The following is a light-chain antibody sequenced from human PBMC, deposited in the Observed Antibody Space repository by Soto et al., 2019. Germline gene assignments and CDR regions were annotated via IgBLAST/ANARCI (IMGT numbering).Light chain of an antibody. V-gene: IGLV2-14*03. CDR2: DII. CDR1: SSDVGAYIF. CDR3: GSFTTSRSYV. J-gene: IGLJ1*01. Sequence: QSVLTQPDSVSGSPGQSITISCTGTSSDVGAYIFVSWYQQHPGKAPKLMIYDIINRPSGVSNRFSGSKSGNTASLTISGLQAEDEADYYCGSFTTSRSYVFGTGTKLTVL.